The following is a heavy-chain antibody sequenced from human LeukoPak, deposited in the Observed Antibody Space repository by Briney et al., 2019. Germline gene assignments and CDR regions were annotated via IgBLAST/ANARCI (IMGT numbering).Heavy chain of an antibody. CDR1: GFTFSSYS. CDR3: ARETRSGYYSNFDY. D-gene: IGHD3-3*01. CDR2: IKQDGSEK. J-gene: IGHJ4*02. V-gene: IGHV3-7*01. Sequence: GGSLRLSCAASGFTFSSYSMSWVRQAPGKGLEWVANIKQDGSEKYYVDSVKGRFTISRDNAKNSLYLQMNSLRAEDTAVYYCARETRSGYYSNFDYWGQGTLVTVSS.